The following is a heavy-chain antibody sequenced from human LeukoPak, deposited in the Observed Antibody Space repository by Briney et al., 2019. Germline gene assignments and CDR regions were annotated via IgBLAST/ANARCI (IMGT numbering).Heavy chain of an antibody. Sequence: ASVKVSCKASGYTFTGYYMHWVRQAPGQGLEWMGWINPNSGGTKYAQKFQGRVTMTRDTSISTAYMEMSRLRSDDTAVYYCARGIMVRGVGDWFDPWGQGTLVSVSS. CDR1: GYTFTGYY. D-gene: IGHD3-10*01. V-gene: IGHV1-2*02. CDR3: ARGIMVRGVGDWFDP. J-gene: IGHJ5*02. CDR2: INPNSGGT.